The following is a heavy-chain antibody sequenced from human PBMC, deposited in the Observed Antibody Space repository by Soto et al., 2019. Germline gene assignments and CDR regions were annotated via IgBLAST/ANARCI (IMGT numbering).Heavy chain of an antibody. CDR3: ASVTFDHFVHWFDP. J-gene: IGHJ5*02. D-gene: IGHD3-9*01. CDR2: TYFRSKWYN. CDR1: GDSVSSKTAA. Sequence: SQTLSLTCAISGDSVSSKTAAWNWIRQSPSRGLEWLGRTYFRSKWYNDYAISVRSRITISPDTSKNQFSLLLNSVTPEDTAVYYCASVTFDHFVHWFDPWGQGTLVTVSS. V-gene: IGHV6-1*01.